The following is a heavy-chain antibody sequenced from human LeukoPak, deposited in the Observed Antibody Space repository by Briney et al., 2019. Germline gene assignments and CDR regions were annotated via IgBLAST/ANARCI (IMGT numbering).Heavy chain of an antibody. CDR2: ISYDGSNK. J-gene: IGHJ4*02. V-gene: IGHV3-30*04. CDR1: GFTFSSYA. D-gene: IGHD1-7*01. CDR3: ARESPSPPLELSDY. Sequence: GGSLRLSCAATGFTFSSYAMHWVRQAPGKGLEWVAVISYDGSNKYYPDSVRGRFTISRDNSKNTLYLQMNSLRAEDTAVYYCARESPSPPLELSDYWGQGTLVTVSS.